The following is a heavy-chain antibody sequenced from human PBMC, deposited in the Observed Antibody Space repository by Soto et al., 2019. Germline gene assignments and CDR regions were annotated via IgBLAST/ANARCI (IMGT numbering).Heavy chain of an antibody. Sequence: GASGKASCKASGYTFISYGISWVRQAPGQGLEWMGWISAYNGNTNYAQKLQGRVTMTTDTSTSTAYMELRSLRADDTAVYYCARAGAAAATPNYYYYYGMDVRG. CDR1: GYTFISYG. V-gene: IGHV1-18*01. CDR2: ISAYNGNT. CDR3: ARAGAAAATPNYYYYYGMDV. J-gene: IGHJ6*02. D-gene: IGHD6-13*01.